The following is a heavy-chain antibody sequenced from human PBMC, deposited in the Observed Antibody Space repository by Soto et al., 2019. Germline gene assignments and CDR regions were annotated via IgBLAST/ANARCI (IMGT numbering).Heavy chain of an antibody. V-gene: IGHV1-69*13. CDR3: ARKSVEVVFGVVIMDYYGMDV. CDR2: IIPIFVTA. D-gene: IGHD3-3*01. Sequence: SVKVSCKASGGTFSSYAISWVRQAPGQGLEWMGGIIPIFVTANYAQKFQGRVTITADESTSTAYMELSSLRSEDTAVYYCARKSVEVVFGVVIMDYYGMDVWGQGTTVTVSS. J-gene: IGHJ6*02. CDR1: GGTFSSYA.